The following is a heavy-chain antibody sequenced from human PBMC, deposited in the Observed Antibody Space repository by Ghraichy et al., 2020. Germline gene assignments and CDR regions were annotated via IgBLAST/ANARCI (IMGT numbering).Heavy chain of an antibody. CDR2: ISGSGGST. V-gene: IGHV3-23*01. Sequence: GSLRLSCAASGFTFSSYAMSWVRQAPGKGLEWVSAISGSGGSTYCADSVRGRFTISRDNSKNTLYLQMNSLRAEDTAVYYCAKEWGVATMIVVLRDGMDVWGQGTTVTVSS. CDR1: GFTFSSYA. J-gene: IGHJ6*02. D-gene: IGHD3-22*01. CDR3: AKEWGVATMIVVLRDGMDV.